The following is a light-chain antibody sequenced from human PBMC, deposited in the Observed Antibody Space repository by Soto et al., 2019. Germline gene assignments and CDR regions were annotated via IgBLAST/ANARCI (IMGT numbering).Light chain of an antibody. CDR3: AAWDDSLSGVA. V-gene: IGLV1-47*01. Sequence: QSALTQPPSASGTPGQRVTISCSGSSSNIGSNYVYWYQQLPGTAPKLLIYRDNQRPSGVPDRFSGSKSGTSASLAISGLRSEDGADYYCAAWDDSLSGVAFGGGTQLTVL. CDR2: RDN. CDR1: SSNIGSNY. J-gene: IGLJ2*01.